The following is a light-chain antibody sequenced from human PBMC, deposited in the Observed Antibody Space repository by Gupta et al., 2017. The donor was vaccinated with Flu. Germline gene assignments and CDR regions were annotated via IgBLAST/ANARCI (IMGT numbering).Light chain of an antibody. CDR2: LAS. J-gene: IGKJ1*01. CDR3: KQEHQTPRT. Sequence: DIVMTQSPLSLLVTPGEPASISCRSSQGLLHSNGYNFLDWYLQKPGQSPQLLIYLASKRASGVPDRFSGSGYGTDFTLNISRGEAEDFGVYYCKQEHQTPRTFGQGTKVEIK. V-gene: IGKV2-28*01. CDR1: QGLLHSNGYNF.